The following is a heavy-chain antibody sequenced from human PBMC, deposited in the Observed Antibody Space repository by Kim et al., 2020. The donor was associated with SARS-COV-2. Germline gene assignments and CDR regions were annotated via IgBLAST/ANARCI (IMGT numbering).Heavy chain of an antibody. Sequence: GGSLRLSCAASGFTFSSYWMHWVRQVPGNGLVWVSRINEDGSTTSYADSVNGRFTISRDNAKNTLYLQMNSLRADDTAVYYCIRDLAGKCSTWGQGTLVTVSS. V-gene: IGHV3-74*01. J-gene: IGHJ5*02. CDR2: INEDGSTT. D-gene: IGHD1-26*01. CDR3: IRDLAGKCST. CDR1: GFTFSSYW.